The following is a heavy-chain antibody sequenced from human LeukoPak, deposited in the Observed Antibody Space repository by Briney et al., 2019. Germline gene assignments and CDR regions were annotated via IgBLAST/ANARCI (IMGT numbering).Heavy chain of an antibody. V-gene: IGHV1-69*05. Sequence: LAASVKVSCKASGGTFSSYAISWVRQAPGQGLEWMGGIIPIFGTANYAQKFQGRVTITTDESTSTAYMELSSLRSEDAAVNYCAAHYYDSSGYFDYWGQGTLVTVSS. CDR3: AAHYYDSSGYFDY. CDR1: GGTFSSYA. D-gene: IGHD3-22*01. CDR2: IIPIFGTA. J-gene: IGHJ4*02.